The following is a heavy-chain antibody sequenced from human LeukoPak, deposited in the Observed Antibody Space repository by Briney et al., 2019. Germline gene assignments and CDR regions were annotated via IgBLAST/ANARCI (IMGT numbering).Heavy chain of an antibody. CDR2: IIPIFGTA. V-gene: IGHV1-69*05. CDR1: GRTFSSYA. CDR3: AREYCSSTSCHNWFDP. Sequence: SVKVSCKASGRTFSSYAISWVRQAPGQGLEWMGGIIPIFGTANYAQKFQGRVTITTDESTRTAYMELSSLRSEETAVYYCAREYCSSTSCHNWFDPWGQGTLVPVSS. D-gene: IGHD2-2*01. J-gene: IGHJ5*02.